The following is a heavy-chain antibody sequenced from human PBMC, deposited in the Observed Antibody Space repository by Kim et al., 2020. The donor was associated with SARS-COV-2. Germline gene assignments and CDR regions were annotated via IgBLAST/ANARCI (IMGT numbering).Heavy chain of an antibody. J-gene: IGHJ1*01. V-gene: IGHV1-69*04. CDR2: IIPILGIA. CDR3: ANERSDGPAGDFQH. CDR1: GGTFSSYA. Sequence: SVKVSCKASGGTFSSYAISWVRQAPGQGLEWMGRIIPILGIANYAQKFQGRVTITADKSTSTAYMELSSLRSEDTAVYYCANERSDGPAGDFQHWGQGTLVTVSS. D-gene: IGHD3-16*01.